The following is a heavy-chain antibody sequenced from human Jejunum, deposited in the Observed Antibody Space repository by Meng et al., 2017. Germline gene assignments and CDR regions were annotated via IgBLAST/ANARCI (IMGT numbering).Heavy chain of an antibody. Sequence: VRLQQAGGGLFQPSGTLSLTCAVYGGSFSGYYWPWIRQPPGKGLEWIGEINHNGSPYYNPSLNNRVTMPVDTSKNQLSLKLSSVTAADTAVYYCAIGGPGPRLLNWGQGTLVTVSS. CDR3: AIGGPGPRLLN. V-gene: IGHV4-34*01. J-gene: IGHJ4*02. CDR1: GGSFSGYY. CDR2: INHNGSP. D-gene: IGHD4/OR15-4a*01.